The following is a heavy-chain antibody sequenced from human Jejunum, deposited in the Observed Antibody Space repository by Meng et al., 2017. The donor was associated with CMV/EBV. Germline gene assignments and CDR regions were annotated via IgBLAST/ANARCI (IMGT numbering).Heavy chain of an antibody. Sequence: GDSISSRSPYWSWIRHHPGRGLEWIGNIYYTGAVYYNPSLKSRVIVSVDTSKNEFSLKLTSVTAADTAVYYCARFGIVGTTNHFDPWGQGTQVTVSS. CDR2: IYYTGAV. CDR3: ARFGIVGTTNHFDP. J-gene: IGHJ5*02. CDR1: GDSISSRSPY. D-gene: IGHD1-26*01. V-gene: IGHV4-31*02.